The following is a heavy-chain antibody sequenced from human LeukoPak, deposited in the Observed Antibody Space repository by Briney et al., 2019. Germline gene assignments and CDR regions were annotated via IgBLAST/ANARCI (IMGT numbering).Heavy chain of an antibody. CDR2: IKQDGSET. J-gene: IGHJ5*02. V-gene: IGHV3-7*01. Sequence: GGSLRLSCVVFGFTLSNYWMSWVRQAPGKGLEWVANIKQDGSETHYATSVRGRFTISRDNAKNSLYLQMNSLRGEDTGVYYCARDDRPSANSRDWFNTRGQGTLVTVFS. CDR1: GFTLSNYW. D-gene: IGHD4/OR15-4a*01. CDR3: ARDDRPSANSRDWFNT.